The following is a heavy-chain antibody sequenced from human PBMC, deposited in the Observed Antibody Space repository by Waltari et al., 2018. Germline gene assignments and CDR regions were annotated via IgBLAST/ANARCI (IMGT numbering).Heavy chain of an antibody. CDR1: GGTFSSYA. D-gene: IGHD3-22*01. V-gene: IGHV1-69*01. CDR3: ARKSYSSGYSHTYYFDY. Sequence: QVQLVQSGAEVKKPGSSVTVSCKASGGTFSSYAISWVRQAPGKGLEWMGGIIPIFGTANYAQKFQGRVTITADESTSTAYMELSSLRSEDTAVYYCARKSYSSGYSHTYYFDYWGQGTLVTVSS. CDR2: IIPIFGTA. J-gene: IGHJ4*02.